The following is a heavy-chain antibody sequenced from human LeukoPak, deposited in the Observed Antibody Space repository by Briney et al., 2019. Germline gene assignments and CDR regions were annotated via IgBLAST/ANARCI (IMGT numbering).Heavy chain of an antibody. V-gene: IGHV3-48*01. CDR3: ARGRIVVVISEAFDI. J-gene: IGHJ3*02. CDR1: GFTFSTSG. Sequence: TGGSLRLSCAASGFTFSTSGMSWVRQAPGKGLEWVSYISSSSSTIYYADSVKGRFTISRDNAKNSLYLQMNSLRAEDTAVYYCARGRIVVVISEAFDIWGQGTMVTVSS. D-gene: IGHD3-22*01. CDR2: ISSSSSTI.